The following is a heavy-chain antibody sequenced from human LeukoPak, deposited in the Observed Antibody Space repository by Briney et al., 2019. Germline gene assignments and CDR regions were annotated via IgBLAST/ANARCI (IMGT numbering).Heavy chain of an antibody. J-gene: IGHJ6*04. Sequence: GGSLRLSCAPSGFTFSSYWMSWVRQAPGKGLEWVANIKQDGSEKYYVDSVKGRFTISRDNGKNSLYPQMNSLRAEDTAVYYCARKAYGLDVWGKGTTVTVSS. CDR3: ARKAYGLDV. V-gene: IGHV3-7*03. CDR1: GFTFSSYW. CDR2: IKQDGSEK.